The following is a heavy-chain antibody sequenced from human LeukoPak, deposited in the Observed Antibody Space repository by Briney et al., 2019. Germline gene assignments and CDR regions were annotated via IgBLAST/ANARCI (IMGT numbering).Heavy chain of an antibody. CDR2: ISGSGGST. V-gene: IGHV3-23*01. J-gene: IGHJ3*02. Sequence: PGGSLRLSCAASGFTFSNYAMSWVRQAPGKGLQWVSAISGSGGSTYYADSVKGRFTISRDNYTLYLQMNSLRAEDTAVYYCAKAGPYGDYVLAFDIWGQGTMVAVSS. D-gene: IGHD4-17*01. CDR3: AKAGPYGDYVLAFDI. CDR1: GFTFSNYA.